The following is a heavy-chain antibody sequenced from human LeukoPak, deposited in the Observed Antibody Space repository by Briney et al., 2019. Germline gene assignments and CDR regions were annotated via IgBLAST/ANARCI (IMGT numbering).Heavy chain of an antibody. CDR3: ARVNSAVGATPGRYYFDY. CDR2: INHSGST. D-gene: IGHD1-26*01. Sequence: SETLSLTCAVYGGSFSGYYWSWIRQPPGKGLEWIGEINHSGSTNYNPSLKSRVTISVDTSKNQFSLQLNSVTPEDTAVYYCARVNSAVGATPGRYYFDYWGQGTLVTVSS. J-gene: IGHJ4*02. CDR1: GGSFSGYY. V-gene: IGHV4-34*01.